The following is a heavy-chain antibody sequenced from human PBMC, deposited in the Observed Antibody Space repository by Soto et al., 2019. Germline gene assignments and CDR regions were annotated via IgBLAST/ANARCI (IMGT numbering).Heavy chain of an antibody. CDR2: INHSGST. V-gene: IGHV4-34*01. D-gene: IGHD3-3*01. CDR1: GVSFSGYY. J-gene: IGHJ4*02. CDR3: AIVISSYDFWSGYQHRKYYFDY. Sequence: PSETLSLTCAVSGVSFSGYYWSWIRQPPGKGLEWIGEINHSGSTNYNPSLKSRVTISVVTSKNHFSLKLSSVTAADTAVYYCAIVISSYDFWSGYQHRKYYFDYWGQGTLVTVSS.